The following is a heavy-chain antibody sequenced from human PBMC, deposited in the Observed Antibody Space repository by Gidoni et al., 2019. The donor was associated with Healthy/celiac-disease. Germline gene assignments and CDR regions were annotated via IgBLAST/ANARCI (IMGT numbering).Heavy chain of an antibody. D-gene: IGHD6-13*01. Sequence: QVQLVQSGAEVKKPGASVKVSCKASGYTFTSYGLSWVRQAPGQGLEWMGWISAYNGNTNYAQKLQGRVTMTTDTSTSTAYMELRSLRSDDTAVYYCARVRSVPLYSSSWAGGSPQDYWGQGTLVTVSS. V-gene: IGHV1-18*04. CDR2: ISAYNGNT. CDR1: GYTFTSYG. CDR3: ARVRSVPLYSSSWAGGSPQDY. J-gene: IGHJ4*02.